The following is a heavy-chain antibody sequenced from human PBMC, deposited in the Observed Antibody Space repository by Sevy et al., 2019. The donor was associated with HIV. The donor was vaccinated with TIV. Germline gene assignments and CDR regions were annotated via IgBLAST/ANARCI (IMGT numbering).Heavy chain of an antibody. CDR3: TSAPNYSGSGSYFDY. Sequence: GGSLRLSCAVSGFTFSRYWMHWVRQAPGKGLLWVSRINSDGSSTNYANSVKGRFTISRDNDKNTLYLQMNSLRAEDTAVYYCTSAPNYSGSGSYFDYWGQGTLVTVSS. D-gene: IGHD3-10*01. CDR1: GFTFSRYW. V-gene: IGHV3-74*01. J-gene: IGHJ4*02. CDR2: INSDGSST.